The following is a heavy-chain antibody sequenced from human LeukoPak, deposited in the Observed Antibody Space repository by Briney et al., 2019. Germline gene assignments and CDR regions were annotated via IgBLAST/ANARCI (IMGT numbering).Heavy chain of an antibody. J-gene: IGHJ4*02. CDR1: GFTFSSYG. V-gene: IGHV3-30*18. Sequence: PGRSLRLSCAASGFTFSSYGMHWVRQAPGKGLEWVAVISYDGSNKYYADSVKGRFTISRDNSKNTLCLQMNSLRAEDTAVYYCAKGLGSSWFNDYWGQGTLVTVSS. CDR3: AKGLGSSWFNDY. CDR2: ISYDGSNK. D-gene: IGHD6-13*01.